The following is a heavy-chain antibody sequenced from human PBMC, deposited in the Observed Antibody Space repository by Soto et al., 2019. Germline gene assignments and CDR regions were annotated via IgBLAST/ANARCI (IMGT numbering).Heavy chain of an antibody. Sequence: GGSLRLSCAASGFTFSSYSMNWVRQAPGKGLEWVSSISSSSSYIYYADSVKGRFTISRDNAKNSLYLQMNSLRAEDTAVYYCARDRAVGVITPPYDYWGQGTLVTVSS. D-gene: IGHD3-22*01. CDR2: ISSSSSYI. CDR1: GFTFSSYS. V-gene: IGHV3-21*01. J-gene: IGHJ4*02. CDR3: ARDRAVGVITPPYDY.